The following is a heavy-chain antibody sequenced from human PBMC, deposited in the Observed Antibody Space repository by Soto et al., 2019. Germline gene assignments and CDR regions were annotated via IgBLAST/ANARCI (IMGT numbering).Heavy chain of an antibody. J-gene: IGHJ4*02. Sequence: PGGSVRLSCAASGFTFSSYSINWVRQAPGKGLEWISYINSRSSVIRYADSVQGRFIISRDNAKNSLYLQMNSLKDEDSAVYYCVRDLNWGFDYWGLGALVTVSS. CDR3: VRDLNWGFDY. V-gene: IGHV3-48*02. D-gene: IGHD7-27*01. CDR2: INSRSSVI. CDR1: GFTFSSYS.